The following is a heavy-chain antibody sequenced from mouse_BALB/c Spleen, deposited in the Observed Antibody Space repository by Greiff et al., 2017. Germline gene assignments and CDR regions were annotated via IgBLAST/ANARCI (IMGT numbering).Heavy chain of an antibody. V-gene: IGHV2-9*02. CDR3: ARARDWEDYFDY. CDR2: IWAGGST. D-gene: IGHD4-1*01. J-gene: IGHJ2*01. Sequence: VMLVESGPGLVAPSQSLSITCTVSGFSLTSYGVHWVRQPPGKGLEWLGVIWAGGSTNYNSALMSRLSISKDNSKSQVFLKMNSLQTDDTAMYYCARARDWEDYFDYWGQGTTLTVSS. CDR1: GFSLTSYG.